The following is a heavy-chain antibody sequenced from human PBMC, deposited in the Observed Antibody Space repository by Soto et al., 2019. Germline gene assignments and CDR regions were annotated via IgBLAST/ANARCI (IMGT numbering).Heavy chain of an antibody. V-gene: IGHV1-3*01. CDR1: GYTFTSYG. CDR3: ARDWPGYCSGGSCFNWFDP. D-gene: IGHD2-15*01. Sequence: ASVKVSCKASGYTFTSYGMHWVRQAPGQKLEWMGWINAGNGNTKYSQKFQGRVTITRDTSASTAYMELSSLRSEDTAVYYCARDWPGYCSGGSCFNWFDPWGQGTLVTVSS. CDR2: INAGNGNT. J-gene: IGHJ5*02.